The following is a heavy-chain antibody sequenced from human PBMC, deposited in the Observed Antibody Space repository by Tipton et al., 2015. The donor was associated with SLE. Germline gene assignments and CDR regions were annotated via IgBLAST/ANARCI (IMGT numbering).Heavy chain of an antibody. D-gene: IGHD3-10*01. V-gene: IGHV3-7*01. CDR2: IKQDGSEK. CDR3: ARDRTMVRLWYFDL. CDR1: GFTFSSYW. Sequence: SLRLSCAASGFTFSSYWMSWVRQAPGKGLEWVANIKQDGSEKYYVDSVKGRFTISRDNAKNSLYLQMNSLRAEDTAVHYCARDRTMVRLWYFDLWGRGTLVTVSS. J-gene: IGHJ2*01.